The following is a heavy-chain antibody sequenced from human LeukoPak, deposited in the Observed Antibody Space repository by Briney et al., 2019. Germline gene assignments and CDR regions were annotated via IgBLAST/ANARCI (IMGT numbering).Heavy chain of an antibody. V-gene: IGHV4-4*02. CDR1: GGSISSSNW. J-gene: IGHJ3*02. D-gene: IGHD4-17*01. CDR2: IYHSGST. CDR3: ARVPDYGDYHTLNDAFDI. Sequence: PSETLSLTCAVSGGSISSSNWWSWVRQPPGKGLEWIGEIYHSGSTNYNPSLKSRVTISVDKSKNQFSLKLSSVTAADTAVYYCARVPDYGDYHTLNDAFDIWGQGTMVTVSS.